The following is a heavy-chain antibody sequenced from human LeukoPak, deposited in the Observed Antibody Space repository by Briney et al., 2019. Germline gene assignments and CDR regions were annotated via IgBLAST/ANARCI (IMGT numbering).Heavy chain of an antibody. V-gene: IGHV3-48*03. Sequence: PGGSLRLSCAASGFTFSSYEMNWVRQAPGKGLEWVSYISSSGSTIYYADSVKGRFTISRDNAKNSLYLQMNSLRAEDTAVYYCARDPGPYGSGTELSPPPRDYWGQGTLVTVSS. J-gene: IGHJ4*02. CDR2: ISSSGSTI. CDR1: GFTFSSYE. CDR3: ARDPGPYGSGTELSPPPRDY. D-gene: IGHD3-10*01.